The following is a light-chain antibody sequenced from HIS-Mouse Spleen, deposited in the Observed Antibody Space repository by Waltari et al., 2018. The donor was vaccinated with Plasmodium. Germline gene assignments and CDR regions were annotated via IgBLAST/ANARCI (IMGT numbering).Light chain of an antibody. V-gene: IGLV3-10*01. CDR1: ALPKKY. J-gene: IGLJ3*02. Sequence: SYELTPPPSVSVSPGQTARITCSGDALPKKYAHWYQQKSGRAPVLGIGEDSKRPPGIPERFSVSSSGTMATLTISGAQVEDEADYYCYSTDSSCNHRVFGGGTKLTVL. CDR2: EDS. CDR3: YSTDSSCNHRV.